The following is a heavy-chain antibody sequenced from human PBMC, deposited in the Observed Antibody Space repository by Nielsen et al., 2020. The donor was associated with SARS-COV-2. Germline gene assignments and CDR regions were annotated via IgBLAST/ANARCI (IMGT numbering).Heavy chain of an antibody. D-gene: IGHD2-2*01. CDR3: ARSSESDIVVVPAANNWFDP. V-gene: IGHV3-64*01. Sequence: GGSLRLSCAASGFTFSSYAMSWVRQAPGKGLEYVSAISSNGGSTYYANSVKGRFSISRDNSKNTLYLQMGSLRAEDMVVYYCARSSESDIVVVPAANNWFDPWGQGTLVTVSS. CDR1: GFTFSSYA. CDR2: ISSNGGST. J-gene: IGHJ5*02.